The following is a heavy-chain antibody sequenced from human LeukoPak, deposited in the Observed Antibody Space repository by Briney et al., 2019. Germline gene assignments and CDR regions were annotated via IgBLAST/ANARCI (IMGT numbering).Heavy chain of an antibody. Sequence: GTSVKVSCKASGFTFTSSAMQWVRQARGQRLEWIGWIVVGSGNTNYAQKFQERVTITRDMSTSTAYMELSRLRSDDTAVYYCATGIAAAGRHYYYYYGMDVWGQGTTVTVSS. D-gene: IGHD6-13*01. J-gene: IGHJ6*02. CDR2: IVVGSGNT. V-gene: IGHV1-58*02. CDR3: ATGIAAAGRHYYYYYGMDV. CDR1: GFTFTSSA.